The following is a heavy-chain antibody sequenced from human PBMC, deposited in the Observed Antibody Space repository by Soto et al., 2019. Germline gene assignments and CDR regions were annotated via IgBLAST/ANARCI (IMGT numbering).Heavy chain of an antibody. V-gene: IGHV3-74*01. D-gene: IGHD1-7*01. Sequence: EVQLVESGGGLVLPGGSLRLSCAASGFTFSSHWMHWVRQVPGKGLVWVSRIKTDATSISYADSVKGRFTVSRDNAQSTLYLQMNSLRAEDTALYYCVRDRSSFTGTAGDYWGQGTLVTVSS. J-gene: IGHJ4*02. CDR1: GFTFSSHW. CDR3: VRDRSSFTGTAGDY. CDR2: IKTDATSI.